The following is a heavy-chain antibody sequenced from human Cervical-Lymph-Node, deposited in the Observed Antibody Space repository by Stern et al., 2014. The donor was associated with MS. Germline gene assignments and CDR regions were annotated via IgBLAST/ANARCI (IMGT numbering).Heavy chain of an antibody. D-gene: IGHD6-19*01. V-gene: IGHV1-3*01. CDR2: INAGNGNT. CDR1: GYTFTSYA. Sequence: QVQLVESGAEVKKPGASVKVSCKASGYTFTSYAMNWVRQAPGQRLEWMGWINAGNGNTKYSQKFQGRVTITRDTSASTAYMELSSLRSEDTAVYYCARGGSGSSNRFMDVWGQGTTVTVSS. J-gene: IGHJ6*02. CDR3: ARGGSGSSNRFMDV.